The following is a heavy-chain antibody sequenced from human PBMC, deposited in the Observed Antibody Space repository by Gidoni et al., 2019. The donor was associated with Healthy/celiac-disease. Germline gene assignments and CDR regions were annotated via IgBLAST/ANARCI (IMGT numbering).Heavy chain of an antibody. V-gene: IGHV1-69*06. CDR2: IIPIFGTA. D-gene: IGHD2-15*01. CDR1: GGTFSSYA. J-gene: IGHJ6*03. Sequence: QVQLVQSGAEVKKPGSSVKVSCKASGGTFSSYAISWVRQAPGQGLEWMGGIIPIFGTANYAQKFQGRVTITADKSTSTAYMELSSLRSEDTAVYYCARGYCSGGSCYSYYYYYMDVWGKGTTVTVSS. CDR3: ARGYCSGGSCYSYYYYYMDV.